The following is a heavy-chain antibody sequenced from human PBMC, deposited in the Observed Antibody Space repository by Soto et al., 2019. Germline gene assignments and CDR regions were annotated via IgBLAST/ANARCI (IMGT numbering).Heavy chain of an antibody. V-gene: IGHV3-23*01. J-gene: IGHJ4*02. CDR2: ISGRGVDT. Sequence: EVQLLESGGGFVQPGGSLRLSCAASGFSFSSLAMSWGRQAPGKGLEWVSSISGRGVDTLYADSVKGLFTISRDNSRNKLYLKVNSLRAEDTAVYYCAKYQTGVTLFDYWGQGTLVTVSS. D-gene: IGHD1-1*01. CDR1: GFSFSSLA. CDR3: AKYQTGVTLFDY.